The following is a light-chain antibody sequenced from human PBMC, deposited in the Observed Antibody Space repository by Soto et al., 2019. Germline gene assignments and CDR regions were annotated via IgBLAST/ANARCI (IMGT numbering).Light chain of an antibody. V-gene: IGLV2-11*01. Sequence: QSALTQPRSVSGSPGQSVTISCTGTSGDVGGSNHVSWYQHHPGQAPKFLTYDVTKRPSGVPDRFSGSKSGNTASLTISGLQAEDEADYYCCSDAGTYTFVFGTGTKVTVL. CDR1: SGDVGGSNH. CDR2: DVT. J-gene: IGLJ1*01. CDR3: CSDAGTYTFV.